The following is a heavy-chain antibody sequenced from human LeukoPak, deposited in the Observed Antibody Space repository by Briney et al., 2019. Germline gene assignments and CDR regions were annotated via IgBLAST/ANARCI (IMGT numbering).Heavy chain of an antibody. Sequence: PGGSLRLSCAASGFTFSSYWMTWVRQAPGKGLEWVANIKQDESRRNYVDSVKGRFTISRDNAKNSLFLQMNSLRAEDTAVYYCVRAKDSWGQGTLVTVSS. J-gene: IGHJ4*02. V-gene: IGHV3-7*01. CDR2: IKQDESRR. CDR1: GFTFSSYW. CDR3: VRAKDS.